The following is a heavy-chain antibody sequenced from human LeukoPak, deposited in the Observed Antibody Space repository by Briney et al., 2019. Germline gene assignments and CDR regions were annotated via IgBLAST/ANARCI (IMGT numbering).Heavy chain of an antibody. CDR3: ARVRSSMAARPGFYYYYYYMDV. CDR1: GGSISSYY. CDR2: IYYSGST. D-gene: IGHD6-6*01. J-gene: IGHJ6*03. V-gene: IGHV4-59*01. Sequence: SETLSLTCTVYGGSISSYYWSWIRQHPAKGLEWIGYIYYSGSTNYNPSLKSRVTISVDTSKNQFSLKLSSVTAADTAVYYCARVRSSMAARPGFYYYYYYMDVWGKGTTVTVSS.